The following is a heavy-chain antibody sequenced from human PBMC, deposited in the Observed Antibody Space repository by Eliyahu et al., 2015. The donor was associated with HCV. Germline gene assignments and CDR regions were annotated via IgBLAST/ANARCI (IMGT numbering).Heavy chain of an antibody. D-gene: IGHD2/OR15-2a*01. V-gene: IGHV4-39*01. CDR2: IYYSGRT. J-gene: IGHJ4*02. CDR3: ARLFEYCATTSCYATGYY. CDR1: GDSIRNTNFY. Sequence: QVQLQESGPGLVKPSETLSLTCTVSGDSIRNTNFYWGWIRQPPGKGLEWIGSIYYSGRTYYNPSLKSRVTLSVDTSKNQFSLKLSSVTAADTAVYYCARLFEYCATTSCYATGYYWGQGTLVTVSS.